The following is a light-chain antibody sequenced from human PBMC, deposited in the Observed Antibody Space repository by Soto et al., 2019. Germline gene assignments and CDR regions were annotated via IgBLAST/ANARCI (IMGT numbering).Light chain of an antibody. CDR2: GVS. CDR3: QQYDSSPRT. V-gene: IGKV3-20*01. Sequence: EFVLTQSPGTLSLSPGERATLSCRASQSVSSNSLAWYQQKPGQAPRLLISGVSSRAADIPDRFSGSGSGTDFTLTINRLEPEDFAVYYCQQYDSSPRTFGQGTKVDIK. CDR1: QSVSSNS. J-gene: IGKJ1*01.